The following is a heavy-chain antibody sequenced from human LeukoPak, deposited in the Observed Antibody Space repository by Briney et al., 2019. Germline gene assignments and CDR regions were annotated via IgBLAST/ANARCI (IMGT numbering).Heavy chain of an antibody. CDR3: ARGRKELRFDY. CDR2: INAGNGNT. D-gene: IGHD1-7*01. V-gene: IGHV1-3*01. J-gene: IGHJ4*02. Sequence: GASVEVSCTASGYTFTSYAMHWVRQAPGQRLEWMGWINAGNGNTKYSQKFQGRVTITRDTSASTAYMELSSLRSEDTAVYYCARGRKELRFDYWGQGTLVTVSS. CDR1: GYTFTSYA.